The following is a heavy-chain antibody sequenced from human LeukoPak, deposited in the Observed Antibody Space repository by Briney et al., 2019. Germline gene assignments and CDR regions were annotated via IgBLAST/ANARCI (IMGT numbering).Heavy chain of an antibody. Sequence: SGTLSLTGTVSAYSISDGFVWGWIRQAPGKGLEWIGSIYHSGTSYYNPSLKSRISMSVDTSKNQFSLNLSSVTAADTAVYYCTRLSHVAGAPKVSWFDPWGQGTLVTVSS. CDR1: AYSISDGFV. V-gene: IGHV4-38-2*02. J-gene: IGHJ5*02. CDR3: TRLSHVAGAPKVSWFDP. D-gene: IGHD1-26*01. CDR2: IYHSGTS.